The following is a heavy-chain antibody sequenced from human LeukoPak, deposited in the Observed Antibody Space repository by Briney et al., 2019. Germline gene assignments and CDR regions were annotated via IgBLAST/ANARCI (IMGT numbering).Heavy chain of an antibody. Sequence: SETLSLTRSVSGGSISSSSYYWGWIRQPPGKGLEWIGSIYYSGSTYYNPSLKSRVTISVDTSKNQFSLKLSSVTAADTAVYYCARVGDWFDPWGQGTLVTVSS. CDR1: GGSISSSSYY. CDR3: ARVGDWFDP. V-gene: IGHV4-39*07. CDR2: IYYSGST. J-gene: IGHJ5*02.